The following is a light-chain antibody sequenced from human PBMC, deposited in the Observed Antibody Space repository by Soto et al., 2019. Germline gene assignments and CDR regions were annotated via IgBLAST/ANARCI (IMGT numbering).Light chain of an antibody. CDR3: SSYTSGSTLYV. CDR2: ASS. CDR1: SSDVGSYNY. J-gene: IGLJ1*01. Sequence: QSALTQPAPVSGSPGQSITISCTGTSSDVGSYNYVSWYQYHPGKAPRLMIYASSNRPSGVSHRFSGSRSGNTASLTISGLQAEDEADYYCSSYTSGSTLYVFGTGTKVTVL. V-gene: IGLV2-14*01.